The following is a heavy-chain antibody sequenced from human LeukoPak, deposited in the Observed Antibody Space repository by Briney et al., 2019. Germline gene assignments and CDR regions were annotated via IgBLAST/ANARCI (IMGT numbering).Heavy chain of an antibody. V-gene: IGHV4-39*01. CDR2: ISYSGST. CDR3: ARRKGYSSVDY. D-gene: IGHD6-19*01. J-gene: IGHJ4*02. CDR1: GGSISSSNYY. Sequence: SETLSFTCTVSGGSISSSNYYWGWIRQPPGEGLEWIASISYSGSTYYNPSLKSRVTISVDTSKNQSSLRLSSVTAADSAVYYGARRKGYSSVDYWGQGTLVTVSS.